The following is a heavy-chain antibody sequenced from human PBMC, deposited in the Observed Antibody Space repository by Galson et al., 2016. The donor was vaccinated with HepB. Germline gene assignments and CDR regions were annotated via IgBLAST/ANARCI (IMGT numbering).Heavy chain of an antibody. Sequence: TLSLTCTVSGGSISSGGYYWRWIGQHPRKGLEWIGYIYHSGSTYYNPSLKSRVSISVDTSKNQFSLRLSSVTAADTAVYYCARDRSSGSGNFGYWGQGTLVTVSS. CDR3: ARDRSSGSGNFGY. V-gene: IGHV4-31*03. D-gene: IGHD3-10*01. J-gene: IGHJ4*02. CDR1: GGSISSGGYY. CDR2: IYHSGST.